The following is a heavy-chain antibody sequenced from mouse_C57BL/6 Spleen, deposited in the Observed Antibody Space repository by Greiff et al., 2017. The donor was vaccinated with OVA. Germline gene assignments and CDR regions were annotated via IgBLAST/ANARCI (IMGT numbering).Heavy chain of an antibody. CDR2: IYPGDGDT. CDR1: GYAFSSSW. Sequence: VQLQQSGPELVKPGASVKISCKASGYAFSSSWMNWVKQRPGQGLEWIGRIYPGDGDTNYNGKFKGKATLTADKSSSKAYMQLSSLTSEDSAVYFCARTYGSSSFDYWGQGTTLTVSS. CDR3: ARTYGSSSFDY. J-gene: IGHJ2*01. D-gene: IGHD1-1*01. V-gene: IGHV1-82*01.